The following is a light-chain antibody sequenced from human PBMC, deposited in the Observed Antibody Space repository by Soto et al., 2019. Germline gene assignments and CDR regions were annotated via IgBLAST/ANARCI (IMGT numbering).Light chain of an antibody. CDR2: DVS. CDR1: SSDVGGYNY. J-gene: IGLJ1*01. Sequence: QSALTQPRSVSGSPRQSVTISCTATSSDVGGYNYVSWYQQHPGKAPKLMIYDVSKRPSGVPDRFSGSKSGNTASLTVSGLQAEDEADYYCCSYAGSYTYVFGTGTKVTVL. CDR3: CSYAGSYTYV. V-gene: IGLV2-11*01.